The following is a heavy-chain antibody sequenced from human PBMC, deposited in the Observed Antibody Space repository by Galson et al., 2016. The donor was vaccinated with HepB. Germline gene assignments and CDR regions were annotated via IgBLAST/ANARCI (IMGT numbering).Heavy chain of an antibody. CDR1: GFTFSSYG. J-gene: IGHJ6*03. V-gene: IGHV3-33*01. Sequence: SLRLSCAASGFTFSSYGMHWVRQAPGKGLEWEAVIWYDGSKKYYADSVKGRFTISRDNSKNTLYLQMNSLRAEDTAVYACARGSVEYSSGWGYNYHMDGCGKGTTVTVSS. D-gene: IGHD6-19*01. CDR2: IWYDGSKK. CDR3: ARGSVEYSSGWGYNYHMDG.